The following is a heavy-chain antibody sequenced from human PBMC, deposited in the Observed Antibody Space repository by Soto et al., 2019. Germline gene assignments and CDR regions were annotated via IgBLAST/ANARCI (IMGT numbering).Heavy chain of an antibody. CDR3: ARKPKSDSSGWYDYFDY. D-gene: IGHD6-19*01. CDR1: GGSFSGYY. Sequence: QVQLQQWGAGLLKPSETLSLTCAVYGGSFSGYYWSWVRQSPGKGLEWIGEINHSGSTNYNPSLKSRVTISVDKSKNQFSMEVSSVIAADTAVYYCARKPKSDSSGWYDYFDYWGQGALVTVSS. J-gene: IGHJ4*02. CDR2: INHSGST. V-gene: IGHV4-34*02.